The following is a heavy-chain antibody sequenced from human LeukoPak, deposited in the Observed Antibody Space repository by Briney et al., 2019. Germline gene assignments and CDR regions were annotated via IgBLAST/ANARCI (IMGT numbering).Heavy chain of an antibody. D-gene: IGHD2-15*01. V-gene: IGHV3-33*01. Sequence: PGGSLRLSCAASGFTFSSYGMHWVRQAPGKGLEWVAVIWYDGSNKYYADSVKGRFTISRDNSKNTLYLQMNSLRAEDTAVYYCASCSFSGGSCYYFDYWGQGTLVTVSS. CDR1: GFTFSSYG. CDR2: IWYDGSNK. J-gene: IGHJ4*02. CDR3: ASCSFSGGSCYYFDY.